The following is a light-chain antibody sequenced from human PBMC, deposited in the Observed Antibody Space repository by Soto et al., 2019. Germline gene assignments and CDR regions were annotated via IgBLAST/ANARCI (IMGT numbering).Light chain of an antibody. CDR2: GAS. V-gene: IGKV3-15*01. J-gene: IGKJ4*01. CDR1: QTISDD. CDR3: QQNNKWPPVT. Sequence: EVVMTQSPATVSVSPGDGVTLSCRASQTISDDLAWYQQKPGQAPRLLIYGASTRATGVPARFSGGGSGTEFSLTISSLQSKDFSFYYCQQNNKWPPVTFGGGNKVEIK.